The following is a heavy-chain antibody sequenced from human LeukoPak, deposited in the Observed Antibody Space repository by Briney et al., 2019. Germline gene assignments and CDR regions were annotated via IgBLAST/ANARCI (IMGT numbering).Heavy chain of an antibody. J-gene: IGHJ4*02. CDR2: ISDHGSNK. Sequence: GGSLRLSCAASGFTFSSYGMHWVRQAPGKGLEWVAVISDHGSNKYYGDSVKGRFTISRDNSKNTLYLQMNSLRAEDTAVYYCAKDRGYSSSWYVFGYWGQGTLVTVSS. V-gene: IGHV3-30*18. CDR1: GFTFSSYG. CDR3: AKDRGYSSSWYVFGY. D-gene: IGHD6-13*01.